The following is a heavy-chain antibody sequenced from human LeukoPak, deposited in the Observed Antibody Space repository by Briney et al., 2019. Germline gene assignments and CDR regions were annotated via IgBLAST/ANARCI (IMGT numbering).Heavy chain of an antibody. Sequence: GGSLRLFCAASGFTFSSYSMNWVRQAPGKGLEWVSSISSSSSYIHYADSMKGRFTISRDNAKDSLYLQMNSLRAEDTAVYYCARKGATTSASHFDCWGQGTLVTVSS. V-gene: IGHV3-21*01. D-gene: IGHD5-12*01. CDR3: ARKGATTSASHFDC. CDR1: GFTFSSYS. J-gene: IGHJ4*02. CDR2: ISSSSSYI.